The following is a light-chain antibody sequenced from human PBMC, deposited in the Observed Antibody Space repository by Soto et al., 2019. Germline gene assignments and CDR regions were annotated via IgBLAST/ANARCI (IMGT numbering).Light chain of an antibody. V-gene: IGKV1-12*01. CDR1: QGVSSW. CDR2: AAS. CDR3: QQGYSFPWT. J-gene: IGKJ1*01. Sequence: DIQMTQSPSSVPASVGDRVTITCRASQGVSSWLAWYQQKPGKAPDLLIYAASSLQSGVPSRFSGSGSGTDFTLTISGLQPKDFATYYCQQGYSFPWTFGQGTKVEVK.